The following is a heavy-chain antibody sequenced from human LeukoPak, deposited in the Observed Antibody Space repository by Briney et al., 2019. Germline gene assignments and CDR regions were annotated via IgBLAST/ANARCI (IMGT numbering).Heavy chain of an antibody. D-gene: IGHD5-18*01. CDR3: ARALVDTAIS. V-gene: IGHV4-34*01. J-gene: IGHJ5*02. CDR2: INHSGST. CDR1: GGSFSGYY. Sequence: SETLSLTCAVYGGSFSGYYWSWIRQPPGKGLEWIGEINHSGSTNYNPSLKSRVTISVDTSKNQFSLKLSSATAADTAVYYCARALVDTAISWGQGTLVTVSS.